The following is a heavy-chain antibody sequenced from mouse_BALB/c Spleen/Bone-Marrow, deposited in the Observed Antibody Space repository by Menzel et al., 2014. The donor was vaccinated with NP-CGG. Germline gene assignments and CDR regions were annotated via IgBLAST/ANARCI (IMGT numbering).Heavy chain of an antibody. V-gene: IGHV2-4-1*01. CDR1: GFSLTSYG. CDR3: ARSRYDRGFAY. J-gene: IGHJ3*01. CDR2: IWSGGST. D-gene: IGHD2-12*01. Sequence: VQLQESGPGLVQPSQSLSITCTASGFSLTSYGVHWVRQSPGKGLEWLGVIWSGGSTDYNAAFISRLSISKDNSKSQVFFKMNSLQADDTAIYYCARSRYDRGFAYWGQGTLVTVSA.